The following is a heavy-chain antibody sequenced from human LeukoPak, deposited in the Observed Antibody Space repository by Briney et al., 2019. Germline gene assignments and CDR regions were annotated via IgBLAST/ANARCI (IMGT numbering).Heavy chain of an antibody. V-gene: IGHV4-4*09. CDR2: IYTSGST. D-gene: IGHD5-18*01. J-gene: IGHJ5*02. CDR3: ARFGGPRGYSYGTPWWWFDP. Sequence: SETLSLTCTVSGGSISSYYWSWIRQPPGKGLEWIGYIYTSGSTNYNPSLKSRVTISVDTSKNQFSLKLSSMTAADTAVYYCARFGGPRGYSYGTPWWWFDPWGQGTLVTVSS. CDR1: GGSISSYY.